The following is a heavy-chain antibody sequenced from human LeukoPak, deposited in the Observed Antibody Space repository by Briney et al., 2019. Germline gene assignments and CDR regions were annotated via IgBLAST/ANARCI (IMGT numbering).Heavy chain of an antibody. J-gene: IGHJ6*02. CDR3: ARVSTVTTLYYYYGMDV. V-gene: IGHV3-30-3*01. CDR2: ISYDGSNK. CDR1: GFTFSSYA. Sequence: GGSLRLSCAASGFTFSSYAMHWVRQAPGKGLEWVAVISYDGSNKYYADSVKGRFTISRDNSKNTLYLQMNSLRAEDTAVYYYARVSTVTTLYYYYGMDVWGQGTTVTVSS. D-gene: IGHD4-17*01.